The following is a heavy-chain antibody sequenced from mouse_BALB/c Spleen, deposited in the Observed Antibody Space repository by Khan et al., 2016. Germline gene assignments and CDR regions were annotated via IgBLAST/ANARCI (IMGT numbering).Heavy chain of an antibody. V-gene: IGHV1-20*02. CDR2: INPYNGDT. CDR3: ARDYGSPRGAMDY. D-gene: IGHD1-1*01. CDR1: GYSFIGYF. J-gene: IGHJ4*01. Sequence: VQLQQPGPELVKPGASVKISCKASGYSFIGYFMNWVMQSHGKSLEWIGRINPYNGDTFYNQKFKGKATLTVDKSSSTAHMELWSLASEDSAVYYCARDYGSPRGAMDYWGQGTSVTVSS.